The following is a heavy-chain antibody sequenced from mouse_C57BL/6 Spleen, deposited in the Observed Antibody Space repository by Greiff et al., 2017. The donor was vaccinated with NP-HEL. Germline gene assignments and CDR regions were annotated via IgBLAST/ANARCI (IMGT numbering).Heavy chain of an antibody. Sequence: QVHVKQSGAELVRPGASVTLSCKASGYTFTDYEMHWVKQTPVHGLEWIGAIDPETGGTAYNQKFKGKAILTADKSSSTAYMELRSLTSEDSAVYYCTRSGDYDAGYYAMDYWGQGTSVTVSS. J-gene: IGHJ4*01. CDR2: IDPETGGT. D-gene: IGHD2-4*01. CDR1: GYTFTDYE. CDR3: TRSGDYDAGYYAMDY. V-gene: IGHV1-15*01.